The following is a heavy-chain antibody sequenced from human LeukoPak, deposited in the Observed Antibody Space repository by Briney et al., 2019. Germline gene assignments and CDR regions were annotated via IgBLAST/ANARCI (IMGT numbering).Heavy chain of an antibody. D-gene: IGHD2-2*01. CDR2: INPNSGGT. CDR3: ARSRYCSSTSCYYFDY. J-gene: IGHJ4*02. Sequence: ASVKVSCKAYGYTFTGYYMHWVRQAPGQELEWMGWINPNSGGTNYAQKFQGRVTMTRDTSISTAYMELSRLRSDDTAVYYCARSRYCSSTSCYYFDYWGQGTLVTVSS. CDR1: GYTFTGYY. V-gene: IGHV1-2*02.